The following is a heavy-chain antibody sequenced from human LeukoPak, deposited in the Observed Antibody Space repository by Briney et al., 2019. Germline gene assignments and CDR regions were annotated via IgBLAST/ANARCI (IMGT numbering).Heavy chain of an antibody. CDR2: FYHSGST. CDR3: ASTQQWLAFDY. V-gene: IGHV4-59*01. CDR1: GGSISNYH. J-gene: IGHJ4*02. D-gene: IGHD6-19*01. Sequence: PSETLSLTCTVSGGSISNYHWSWMRQPPGKGLEWIGCFYHSGSTTYNPSLKSRVTTSVDTSKNEFPLKLNSVTAADTAVYYCASTQQWLAFDYWGQGILVTVSS.